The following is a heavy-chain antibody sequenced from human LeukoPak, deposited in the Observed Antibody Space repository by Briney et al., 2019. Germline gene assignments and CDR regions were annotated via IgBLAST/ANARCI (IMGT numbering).Heavy chain of an antibody. D-gene: IGHD6-6*01. CDR1: GFTFSDYY. V-gene: IGHV3-11*01. CDR3: ARGAVSSSFYFDY. J-gene: IGHJ4*02. Sequence: GGSLRLSCAASGFTFSDYYMGWIRQAPGKGLEWVSYISSSGSTIYYADSVKGRFTISRDNAKNSLYLQMNSLRAEDTAVYYCARGAVSSSFYFDYWGQGTLVTVSS. CDR2: ISSSGSTI.